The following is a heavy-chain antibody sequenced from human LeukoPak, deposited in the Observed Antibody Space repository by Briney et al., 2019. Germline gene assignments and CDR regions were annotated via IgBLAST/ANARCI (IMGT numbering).Heavy chain of an antibody. CDR2: ISYDGSNK. CDR1: GFTFSSYA. CDR3: ARGDRLSSGWYSHWFDP. Sequence: GGSLRLSCAASGFTFSSYAMHWVRQAPGKGLEWVAVISYDGSNKYYADSVKGRFTISRDNSKNTLYLQMNSLRAEDTAVYYCARGDRLSSGWYSHWFDPWGQGTLVTVSS. V-gene: IGHV3-30-3*01. J-gene: IGHJ5*02. D-gene: IGHD6-19*01.